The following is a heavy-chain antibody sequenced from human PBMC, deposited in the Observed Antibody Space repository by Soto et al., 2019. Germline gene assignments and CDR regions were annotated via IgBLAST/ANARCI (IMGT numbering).Heavy chain of an antibody. Sequence: EVQLVESGGGLVQPGGSLRLSCAASGFTFSSYSMNWVRQAPGKGLEWVSYISSSSTIYYADSVKGRFTISRDNAKNSLYLQMNSLRAEDTAVYYCARAERGDSYGSRRAHFDYWGQGTLVTVSS. CDR3: ARAERGDSYGSRRAHFDY. J-gene: IGHJ4*02. CDR2: ISSSSTI. D-gene: IGHD5-18*01. V-gene: IGHV3-48*01. CDR1: GFTFSSYS.